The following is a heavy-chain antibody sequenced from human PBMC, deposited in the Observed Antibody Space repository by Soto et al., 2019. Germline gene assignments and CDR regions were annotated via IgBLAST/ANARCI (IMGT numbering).Heavy chain of an antibody. Sequence: PSETLSLTCTVSGGSLGRYYWSSIRQPPGKGLEWIGYVFYTGMANYNASLKSRVSISLDTSNYQFSLKLSSVTAAETAVYYCARDGDGRMTTNLYYYNGMDVWGPGTTVTVSS. CDR3: ARDGDGRMTTNLYYYNGMDV. CDR1: GGSLGRYY. V-gene: IGHV4-59*01. CDR2: VFYTGMA. D-gene: IGHD4-4*01. J-gene: IGHJ6*02.